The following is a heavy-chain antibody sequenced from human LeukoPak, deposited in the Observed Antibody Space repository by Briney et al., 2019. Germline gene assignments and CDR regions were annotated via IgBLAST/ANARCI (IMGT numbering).Heavy chain of an antibody. CDR3: ARGVGYSSSWYPDDY. D-gene: IGHD6-13*01. V-gene: IGHV4-34*01. Sequence: PSETLSLTCAVYGGSFSGYYWNWIRQPPGKGLEWIGEINHSGSTNYNPSLKSRVTISVDTSKNQFSLKLSSVTAADTAVYHCARGVGYSSSWYPDDYWGQGTLVTVSS. CDR2: INHSGST. J-gene: IGHJ4*02. CDR1: GGSFSGYY.